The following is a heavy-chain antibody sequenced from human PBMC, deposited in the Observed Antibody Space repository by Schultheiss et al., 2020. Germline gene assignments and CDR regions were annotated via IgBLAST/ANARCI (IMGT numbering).Heavy chain of an antibody. V-gene: IGHV3-30*18. Sequence: GSLRLSCAASGFTFSRYGMHWVRQAPGKGLEWVAVISYDGSNKYYPDSVKGRFTISRDNSKNTLYLQVNSLRAEDTAVYYCAKGGYYGDSRLGDYWGQGTLVNV. CDR2: ISYDGSNK. D-gene: IGHD4-17*01. CDR3: AKGGYYGDSRLGDY. J-gene: IGHJ4*02. CDR1: GFTFSRYG.